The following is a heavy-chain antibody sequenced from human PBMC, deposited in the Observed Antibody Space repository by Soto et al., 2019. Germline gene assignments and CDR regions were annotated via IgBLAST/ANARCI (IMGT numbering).Heavy chain of an antibody. CDR1: GFAFSSYG. CDR3: ARNLRYFDWLPPYYYYGTDV. CDR2: IWYDGSNK. Sequence: PGGSLTLSCTASGFAFSSYGVHWGRQAPGKGLEGVAVIWYDGSNKYYADSVKGRFTISRDNSKNTLYLQMNSLRAEETAVYYCARNLRYFDWLPPYYYYGTDVWGQGTTVTVSS. D-gene: IGHD3-9*01. V-gene: IGHV3-33*08. J-gene: IGHJ6*02.